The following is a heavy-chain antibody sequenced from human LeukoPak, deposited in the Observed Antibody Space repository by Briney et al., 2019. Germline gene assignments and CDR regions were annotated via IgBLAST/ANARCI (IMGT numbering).Heavy chain of an antibody. J-gene: IGHJ4*02. V-gene: IGHV4-34*01. Sequence: PSETLSLTCAVYGGSFSGYYWSWIRQPPGKGLEWIGEINHSGSTNYNPSLKSRVTISVDTSKNQFSLKLSSVTAADTAVYYCARDVLGDHGDYWGQGTLVTVSS. CDR2: INHSGST. D-gene: IGHD4-17*01. CDR3: ARDVLGDHGDY. CDR1: GGSFSGYY.